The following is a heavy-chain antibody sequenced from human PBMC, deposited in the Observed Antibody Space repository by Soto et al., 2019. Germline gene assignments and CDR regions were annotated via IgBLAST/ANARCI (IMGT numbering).Heavy chain of an antibody. Sequence: GASVKVSCKASGGTFSSYAISWVRQAPGQGLEWMGGIIPIFGTANYAQKFQGRVTITADESTSTAYMELSSLRSEDTAVYYCARDLLNGYSGSWVGAFDIWGQGTMVT. J-gene: IGHJ3*02. CDR2: IIPIFGTA. CDR3: ARDLLNGYSGSWVGAFDI. V-gene: IGHV1-69*13. CDR1: GGTFSSYA. D-gene: IGHD6-13*01.